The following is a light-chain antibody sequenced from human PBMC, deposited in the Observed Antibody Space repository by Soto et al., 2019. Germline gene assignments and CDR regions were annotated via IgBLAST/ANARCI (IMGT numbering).Light chain of an antibody. CDR1: QAIRNN. Sequence: DIQMNQSPLSLSASAGEKVTITCRASQAIRNNLAWYQQKPGKVPTLLIYAASTLQSGVPSRFSGSGSGTDFTLTISSLQPEDVATYYCQKYYSVPFTFGPGTKVEIK. CDR3: QKYYSVPFT. V-gene: IGKV1-27*01. CDR2: AAS. J-gene: IGKJ3*01.